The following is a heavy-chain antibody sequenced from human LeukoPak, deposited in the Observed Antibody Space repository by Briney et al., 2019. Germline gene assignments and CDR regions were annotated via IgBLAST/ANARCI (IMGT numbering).Heavy chain of an antibody. D-gene: IGHD2-15*01. CDR3: ARGGYCSGGSCYAAYYFDY. J-gene: IGHJ4*02. V-gene: IGHV1-2*06. Sequence: ASVKVSCKASGYTFTGYYMHWVRQAPGQGLEWMGRINPNSGGTNYEQKFQGRVTMTRDTSISTAYMELSRLRSDDTAVYYCARGGYCSGGSCYAAYYFDYWGQGTLVTVSS. CDR1: GYTFTGYY. CDR2: INPNSGGT.